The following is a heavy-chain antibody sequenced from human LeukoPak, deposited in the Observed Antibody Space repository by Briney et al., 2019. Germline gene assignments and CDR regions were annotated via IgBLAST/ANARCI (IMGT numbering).Heavy chain of an antibody. J-gene: IGHJ5*02. CDR3: AKDLGPTWFDP. CDR1: GFAFTSLA. CDR2: ISSSGGSI. Sequence: GGSLRLSCAASGFAFTSLAMSWVRQAPGKGLEWVSVISSSGGSIYYADSVKGRFTISRDNSKNALYLQMNSLRAEDTAVYYCAKDLGPTWFDPWGQGTLVTVSS. V-gene: IGHV3-23*01. D-gene: IGHD7-27*01.